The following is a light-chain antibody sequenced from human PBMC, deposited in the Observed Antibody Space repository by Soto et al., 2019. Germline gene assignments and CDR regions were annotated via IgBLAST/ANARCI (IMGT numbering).Light chain of an antibody. J-gene: IGKJ1*01. CDR1: QSVTSSF. V-gene: IGKV3-20*01. CDR2: GAS. CDR3: QQYGSSPKT. Sequence: EKVLTQSPGTLSLSPGKRATLSCRASQSVTSSFLAWYQQKAGQAPRLLIYGASSRATGVPDRFSGSGSGTDFSLTINRLEPEDFAVYYCQQYGSSPKTFGQGTKVDIK.